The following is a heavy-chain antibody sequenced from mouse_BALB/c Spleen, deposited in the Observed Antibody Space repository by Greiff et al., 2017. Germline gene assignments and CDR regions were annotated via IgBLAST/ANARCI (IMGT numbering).Heavy chain of an antibody. D-gene: IGHD2-3*01. Sequence: DVQLQESGPGLVKPSQSLSLTCSVTGYSITSGYYWNWIRQFPGNKLEWMGYISYDGSNNYNPSLKNRISITRDTSKNQFFLKLNSVTTEDTATYYCARDGGDGYSPWGQGTLVTVSA. J-gene: IGHJ3*02. V-gene: IGHV3-6*02. CDR1: GYSITSGYY. CDR2: ISYDGSN. CDR3: ARDGGDGYSP.